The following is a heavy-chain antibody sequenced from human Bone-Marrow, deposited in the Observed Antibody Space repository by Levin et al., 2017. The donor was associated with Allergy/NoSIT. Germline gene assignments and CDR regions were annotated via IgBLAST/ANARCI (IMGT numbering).Heavy chain of an antibody. D-gene: IGHD5-18*01. CDR2: ISSDGSNK. J-gene: IGHJ4*02. CDR1: GFTFSSYG. CDR3: AKVYRYSYGGIDY. V-gene: IGHV3-30*18. Sequence: GESLKISCAASGFTFSSYGMHWVRQAPGKGLEWVAVISSDGSNKYYADSVKGRFTISRDNSKNTLYLQMNSLRAEDTAVYYCAKVYRYSYGGIDYWGQGTLVTVSS.